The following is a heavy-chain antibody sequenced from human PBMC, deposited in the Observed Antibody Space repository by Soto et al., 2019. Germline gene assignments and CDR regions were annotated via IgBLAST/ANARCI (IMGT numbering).Heavy chain of an antibody. J-gene: IGHJ2*01. V-gene: IGHV1-69*01. CDR1: GGTFSSYA. D-gene: IGHD1-1*01. CDR3: SREDSGGADDNRSFAL. Sequence: QVQLVQSGAEVKKPGSSVKVSCKASGGTFSSYAISWVRQAPGQGLEWMGGIIPIFGTANYAQKFQGRVTITADEPTSTAYRELSSLRSEDTAVYYCSREDSGGADDNRSFALWGRGTLVIVSS. CDR2: IIPIFGTA.